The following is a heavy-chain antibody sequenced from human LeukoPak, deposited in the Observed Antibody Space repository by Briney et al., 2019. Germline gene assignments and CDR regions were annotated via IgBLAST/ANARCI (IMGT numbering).Heavy chain of an antibody. CDR3: ATSRDRIAAAGRDEFDY. CDR2: INPNSGGT. D-gene: IGHD6-13*01. Sequence: ASVTVSSKASGYTFTSYYMHWVRQAPGQGLEWMGRINPNSGGTNYAQKFQGRVTMTRDTSISTAYMELSRLSSDDTAVYYCATSRDRIAAAGRDEFDYWGQGTLVTVSS. CDR1: GYTFTSYY. V-gene: IGHV1-2*06. J-gene: IGHJ4*02.